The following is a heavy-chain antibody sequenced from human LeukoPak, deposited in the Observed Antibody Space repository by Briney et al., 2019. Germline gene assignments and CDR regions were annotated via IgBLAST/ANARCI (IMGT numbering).Heavy chain of an antibody. J-gene: IGHJ4*02. V-gene: IGHV4-59*01. CDR1: GGPINYYY. CDR3: ARETPGAGHFDY. D-gene: IGHD7-27*01. CDR2: IYYSGGT. Sequence: SETLSLTCTVSGGPINYYYWMWIRQPPGKGLEWIGYIYYSGGTHYNPSLKSRVTMLVDTSKNQFSLKLTAVTAADTAVYYCARETPGAGHFDYWGQGSLVTVSS.